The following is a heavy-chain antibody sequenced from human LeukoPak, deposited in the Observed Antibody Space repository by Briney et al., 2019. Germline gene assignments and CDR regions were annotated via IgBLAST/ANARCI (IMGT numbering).Heavy chain of an antibody. CDR2: IYSTGSA. J-gene: IGHJ4*02. D-gene: IGHD3-22*01. V-gene: IGHV4-61*09. Sequence: SQTLSLTCTVSGGSISSGGYYWTWIRQPAGKGLEWIGHIYSTGSANYSPSLKSRVTISLDSSTNQISLKLTSVTAADTAVYYCAKSQYTYYYDNSAYYYFDYWGQGTLVTVSS. CDR1: GGSISSGGYY. CDR3: AKSQYTYYYDNSAYYYFDY.